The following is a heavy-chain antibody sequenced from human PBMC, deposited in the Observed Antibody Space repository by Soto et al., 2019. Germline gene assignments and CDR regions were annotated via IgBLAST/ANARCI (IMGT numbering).Heavy chain of an antibody. J-gene: IGHJ6*02. CDR3: ARDRLVDNIDYDYYYDRDV. CDR2: ISGDGTTT. CDR1: GFSFSSYW. V-gene: IGHV3-74*01. D-gene: IGHD2-8*02. Sequence: EVQVVESGGDFVQPGGSLRLSCAASGFSFSSYWMHWVRRGPGKGLVWVSRISGDGTTTNYADSVKGRFTVSRDNARDTLHLQMNSLRVEDTAVYYCARDRLVDNIDYDYYYDRDVWCQGTTVTVSS.